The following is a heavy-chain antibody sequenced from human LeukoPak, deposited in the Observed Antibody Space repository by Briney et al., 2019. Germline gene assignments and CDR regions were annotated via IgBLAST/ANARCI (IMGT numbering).Heavy chain of an antibody. J-gene: IGHJ1*01. CDR1: GFTFGSYD. D-gene: IGHD3-10*01. V-gene: IGHV3-48*03. CDR2: ISTSGNTI. CDR3: AKDITYGSGSYCFQH. Sequence: GGSLRLSCAASGFTFGSYDMNWLRQAPGKGLEWVSYISTSGNTIYYADSVKGRFTISRDNAKNSLYLQMNSLRAEDTALYYCAKDITYGSGSYCFQHWGQGTLVTVSS.